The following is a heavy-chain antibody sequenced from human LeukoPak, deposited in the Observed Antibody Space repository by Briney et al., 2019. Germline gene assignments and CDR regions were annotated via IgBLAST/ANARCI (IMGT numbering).Heavy chain of an antibody. CDR1: GFTFSSYA. CDR3: AKDRTYYYDSSFNWFDP. V-gene: IGHV3-23*01. Sequence: GGSLRLSCAASGFTFSSYAMSWVRQAPGKGLEWVSSISGSGGSTYYADSVKGRFTISRDNSKNTLYLQMNSLRAEDTAVYYCAKDRTYYYDSSFNWFDPWGQGTLVTVSS. CDR2: ISGSGGST. J-gene: IGHJ5*02. D-gene: IGHD3-22*01.